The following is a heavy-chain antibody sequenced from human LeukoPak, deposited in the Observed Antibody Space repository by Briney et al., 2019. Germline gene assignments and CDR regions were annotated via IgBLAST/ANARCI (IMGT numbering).Heavy chain of an antibody. D-gene: IGHD3-22*01. CDR2: FYYSGST. V-gene: IGHV4-59*01. CDR1: GGSISSYY. J-gene: IGHJ5*02. CDR3: ARDLYYYDSSGYYFGFDP. Sequence: SETLSLTCTVSGGSISSYYWSWIRQPPGRGRGWIGHFYYSGSTNYNPSLKSRVTISVDTSKNKFSLKLSSVTAADTAVYYCARDLYYYDSSGYYFGFDPWGQGTLVTVSS.